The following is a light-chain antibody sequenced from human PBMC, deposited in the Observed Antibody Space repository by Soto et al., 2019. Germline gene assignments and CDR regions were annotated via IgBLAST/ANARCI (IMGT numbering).Light chain of an antibody. CDR1: RSVNNNY. Sequence: EIVLTQSPGTLSLSPGERATLSCRASRSVNNNYLAWYQQKPGQAPRLLIFGASSRATGIPDRFSGSGSGTDFTLTISRLEPEDFAVYYCQQYGSSPWTFGQGTKVDIK. J-gene: IGKJ1*01. CDR3: QQYGSSPWT. V-gene: IGKV3-20*01. CDR2: GAS.